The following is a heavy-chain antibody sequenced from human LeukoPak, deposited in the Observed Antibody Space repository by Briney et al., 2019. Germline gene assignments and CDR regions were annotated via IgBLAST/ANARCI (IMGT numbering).Heavy chain of an antibody. CDR2: FAYTGST. D-gene: IGHD1-26*01. V-gene: IGHV4-59*01. J-gene: IGHJ4*02. Sequence: SETLSLTCTVSSGSISTDCWSWIRQPPGKGLELIGFFAYTGSTNHNPSFKSRVTISLDTSKNQFSLKLSSVTAADTAVYYCARTQSGSYYMGYFDFWGQGTLVTVSS. CDR1: SGSISTDC. CDR3: ARTQSGSYYMGYFDF.